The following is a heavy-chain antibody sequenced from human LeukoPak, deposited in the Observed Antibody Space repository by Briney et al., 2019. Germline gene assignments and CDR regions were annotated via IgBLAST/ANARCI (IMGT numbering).Heavy chain of an antibody. V-gene: IGHV5-51*01. CDR3: ARLQQYYYNSSGYWDYFDY. CDR2: IYPDDSDT. D-gene: IGHD3-22*01. CDR1: GYSFTNYW. J-gene: IGHJ4*02. Sequence: GESLKISCKGSGYSFTNYWINWVRQMPGKGLEWMGMIYPDDSDTRFSPSFQGQVTMSADKSISTAYLQWSTLKASGTAMYYCARLQQYYYNSSGYWDYFDYWGQGTLVTVSS.